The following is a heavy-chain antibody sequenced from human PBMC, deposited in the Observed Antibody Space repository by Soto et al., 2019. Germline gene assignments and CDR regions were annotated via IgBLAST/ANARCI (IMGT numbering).Heavy chain of an antibody. CDR2: ISGSGGST. CDR1: GFTFSSYA. V-gene: IGHV3-23*01. Sequence: GGSLRLSCAASGFTFSSYAMSWVRQAPGKGLEWVSAISGSGGSTYYADSVKGRLTISRDNSKNTLYLQMNSLRAEDTAVYYCAKELGDRSSWYFAGYAFDIWGQGTMVTVSS. J-gene: IGHJ3*02. CDR3: AKELGDRSSWYFAGYAFDI. D-gene: IGHD6-13*01.